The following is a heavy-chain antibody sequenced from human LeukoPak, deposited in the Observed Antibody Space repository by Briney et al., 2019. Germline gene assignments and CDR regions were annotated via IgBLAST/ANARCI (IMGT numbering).Heavy chain of an antibody. V-gene: IGHV3-23*01. CDR1: GFTFSSYA. CDR3: AKDRIVVVPAALLDY. D-gene: IGHD2-2*01. Sequence: GGSLRLSCAASGFTFSSYAMSWVRQAPGKGLEWGSAISGSGGSTYYADSVKGRFTISRDNSKNTLYLQMNSLRAEDTAVYYCAKDRIVVVPAALLDYWGQGTLVTVSS. CDR2: ISGSGGST. J-gene: IGHJ4*02.